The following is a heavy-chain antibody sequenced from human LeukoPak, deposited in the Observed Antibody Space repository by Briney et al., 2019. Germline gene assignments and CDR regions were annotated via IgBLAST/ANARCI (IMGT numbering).Heavy chain of an antibody. CDR2: ISAYNGNT. V-gene: IGHV1-18*01. CDR1: GYTFTSYG. Sequence: ASVEVSCKASGYTFTSYGISWVRQAPGQGLEWMGWISAYNGNTNYAQKLQGRVTMTTDTSTSTAYMELRSLRSDDTAVYYCARDFRSGSYSGVSDYWGQGTLVTVSS. CDR3: ARDFRSGSYSGVSDY. D-gene: IGHD3-10*01. J-gene: IGHJ4*02.